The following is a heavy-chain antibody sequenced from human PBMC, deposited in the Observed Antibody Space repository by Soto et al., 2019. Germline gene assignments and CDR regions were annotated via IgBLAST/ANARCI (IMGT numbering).Heavy chain of an antibody. V-gene: IGHV3-53*01. Sequence: EVPLVESGGGLIQPGGSLRLSCAASGFAVSSKYMTWVRQAPGKGLEWVSVIYGGGTTYYADSVKGRFTISSDTSKNTLYLQMNSLRAEYTAVYYCVQTPGWPGFDFWGQGTLVTVSS. D-gene: IGHD6-19*01. J-gene: IGHJ4*02. CDR2: IYGGGTT. CDR1: GFAVSSKY. CDR3: VQTPGWPGFDF.